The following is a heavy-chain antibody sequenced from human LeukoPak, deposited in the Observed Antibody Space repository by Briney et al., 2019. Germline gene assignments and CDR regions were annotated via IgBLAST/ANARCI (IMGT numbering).Heavy chain of an antibody. Sequence: PGGSLRLSCAASGFTFSSYAMIWVRQAPAKGLEWVSAISGSGGSTYYADSVKGRFTISRDNSKNTLYLQMNSLRAEDTAVYYCAKDGIYCSSTSCKSYFDYWGQGTLVTVSS. D-gene: IGHD2-2*01. CDR2: ISGSGGST. CDR3: AKDGIYCSSTSCKSYFDY. CDR1: GFTFSSYA. V-gene: IGHV3-23*01. J-gene: IGHJ4*02.